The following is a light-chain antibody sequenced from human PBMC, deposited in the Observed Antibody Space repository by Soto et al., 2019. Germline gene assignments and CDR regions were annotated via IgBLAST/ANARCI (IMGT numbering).Light chain of an antibody. J-gene: IGKJ2*01. Sequence: DIQMTQSPSTLSASVGDRVTITCRASQSISSWLAWYQQKPGKAPKLLIYKASTLEGGVPSRFSGSGSGTEFTLTISSLQPDDFATYYCHDYNSDYLYTFGQGTKVEVQ. CDR3: HDYNSDYLYT. CDR2: KAS. V-gene: IGKV1-5*03. CDR1: QSISSW.